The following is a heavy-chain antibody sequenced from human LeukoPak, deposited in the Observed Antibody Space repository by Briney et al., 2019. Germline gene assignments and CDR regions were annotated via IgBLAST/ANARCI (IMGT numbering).Heavy chain of an antibody. V-gene: IGHV1-2*02. Sequence: WASVKVSCKASGYTFTGYYMHWVRQAPGQGLEWMGWINPNSGGTNYAQKFQGRVTMTRDTSTSTVYMELSGLRSEDTAVYYCARGGLTGYYPVYYYYYMDVWGKGTTVTISS. CDR3: ARGGLTGYYPVYYYYYMDV. D-gene: IGHD3-9*01. J-gene: IGHJ6*03. CDR1: GYTFTGYY. CDR2: INPNSGGT.